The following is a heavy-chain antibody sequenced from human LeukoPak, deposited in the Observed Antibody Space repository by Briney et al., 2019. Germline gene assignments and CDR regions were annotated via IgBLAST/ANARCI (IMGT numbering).Heavy chain of an antibody. CDR1: GFTFSSYW. V-gene: IGHV3-7*01. D-gene: IGHD6-19*01. CDR2: IKQDGSEK. Sequence: PGGSLRLSCAASGFTFSSYWMSWVRQAPGKGLEWVANIKQDGSEKYYVDSVKGRFTISRDNAKNSLYLQMNSLRAEDTAVYYCARDRFGGWSSGGFDYWAQGTQVTVSS. J-gene: IGHJ4*02. CDR3: ARDRFGGWSSGGFDY.